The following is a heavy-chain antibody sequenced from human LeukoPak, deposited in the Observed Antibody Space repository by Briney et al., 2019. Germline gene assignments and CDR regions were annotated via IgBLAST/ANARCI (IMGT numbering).Heavy chain of an antibody. Sequence: GGSLRLSCAGSGFTFGSFAMSWVRQAPGKGLEWVSTFSNSGGKTYYADSVKGRFTISRDNSKNTLYLQMDSLRADDTAVYYCAKDSGYSYGFPLDPWGQGTLVTVSP. J-gene: IGHJ5*02. CDR3: AKDSGYSYGFPLDP. CDR2: FSNSGGKT. D-gene: IGHD5-18*01. V-gene: IGHV3-23*01. CDR1: GFTFGSFA.